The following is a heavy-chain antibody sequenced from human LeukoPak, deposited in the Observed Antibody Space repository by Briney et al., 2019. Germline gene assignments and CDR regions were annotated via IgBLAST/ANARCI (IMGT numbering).Heavy chain of an antibody. Sequence: PGGSLRLSCAASGFTFSSYSMNWVRQAPGKGLEWVSSISSSSSYIYYADSVKGRFTISRDNAKNSPYLQMNSLRAEDTAVYYCARSIAAAGTMDVWGKGTTVTVSS. CDR3: ARSIAAAGTMDV. D-gene: IGHD6-13*01. CDR1: GFTFSSYS. V-gene: IGHV3-21*01. J-gene: IGHJ6*04. CDR2: ISSSSSYI.